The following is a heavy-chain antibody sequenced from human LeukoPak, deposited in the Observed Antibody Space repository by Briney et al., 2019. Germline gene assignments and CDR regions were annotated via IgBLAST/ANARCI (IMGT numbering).Heavy chain of an antibody. Sequence: GGSLRLSCAASGFTLSSYWMSWVRQAPGKGLEWVAHIKQDGSEKYYVDSVKGRFTISRDSAKTSLYLKMNSLRAEDTAVYYCARENKWYAFDIWGQGTMVTVSS. CDR3: ARENKWYAFDI. CDR2: IKQDGSEK. V-gene: IGHV3-7*04. J-gene: IGHJ3*02. CDR1: GFTLSSYW. D-gene: IGHD2-8*01.